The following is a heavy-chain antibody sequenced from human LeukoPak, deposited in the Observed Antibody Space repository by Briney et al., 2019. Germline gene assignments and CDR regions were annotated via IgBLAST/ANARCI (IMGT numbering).Heavy chain of an antibody. Sequence: GGSLRLSCAASGFTVSSNYMTWVRQAPGKGLEWVSVMYSGGSTYYADSVQGRFTICRDSSKNTLYLQMNSLRAEDTAVYYCARKYYYDSSGSDAFDIWGQGTMVTVSS. CDR1: GFTVSSNY. D-gene: IGHD3-22*01. CDR3: ARKYYYDSSGSDAFDI. V-gene: IGHV3-53*01. J-gene: IGHJ3*02. CDR2: MYSGGST.